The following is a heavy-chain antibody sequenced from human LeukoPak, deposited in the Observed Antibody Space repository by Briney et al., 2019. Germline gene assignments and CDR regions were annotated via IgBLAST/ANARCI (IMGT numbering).Heavy chain of an antibody. CDR1: GGSTSSYY. CDR2: INHSGST. CDR3: AREISPADSSSAFDY. V-gene: IGHV4-34*01. Sequence: SETLSLTCTASGGSTSSYYWSWIRQPPGKGLEWIGEINHSGSTNYNPSLKSRVTISVDTSKNQFSLKLSSVTAADTAVYYCAREISPADSSSAFDYWGQGTLVTVSS. D-gene: IGHD6-6*01. J-gene: IGHJ4*02.